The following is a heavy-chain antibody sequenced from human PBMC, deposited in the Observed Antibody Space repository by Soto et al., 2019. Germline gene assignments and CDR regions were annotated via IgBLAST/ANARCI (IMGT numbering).Heavy chain of an antibody. V-gene: IGHV5-51*01. CDR2: IYPGDSDT. CDR1: GYSFTSYW. D-gene: IGHD6-6*01. Sequence: GESLKISCKGSGYSFTSYWIGWVRQMPGKGLEWMGIIYPGDSDTRYSPSFQGQVTISADKSISTAYLQWSSLKASDTAMYYCAKQRIAARKGDVFDIGGQGKMVTV. J-gene: IGHJ3*02. CDR3: AKQRIAARKGDVFDI.